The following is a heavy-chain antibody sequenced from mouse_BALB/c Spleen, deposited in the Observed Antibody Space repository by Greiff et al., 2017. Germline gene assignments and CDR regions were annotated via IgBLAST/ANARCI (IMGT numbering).Heavy chain of an antibody. CDR1: GFTFNTYA. CDR2: IRSKSNNYAT. V-gene: IGHV10-1*02. Sequence: EVKLVESGGGLVQPKGSLKLSCAASGFTFNTYAMNWVRQAPGKGLEWVARIRSKSNNYATYYADSVKDRFTISRDDSQSMLYLQMNNLKTEDTAMYYCVRPNRGGYYAMDYWGQGTSVTVSS. CDR3: VRPNRGGYYAMDY. J-gene: IGHJ4*01.